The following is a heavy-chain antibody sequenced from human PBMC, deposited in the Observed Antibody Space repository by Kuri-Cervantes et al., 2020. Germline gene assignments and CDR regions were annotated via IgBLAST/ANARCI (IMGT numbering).Heavy chain of an antibody. CDR2: VSGSGTST. CDR3: ARDPSSGWYFDL. J-gene: IGHJ2*01. D-gene: IGHD6-19*01. CDR1: GITFSSYA. V-gene: IGHV3-23*01. Sequence: GESLKISCGASGITFSSYAMNWVRQAPGKGLEWVSGVSGSGTSTQYADSVKGRFTISRDNSKNTLYLQMSSLRAEDTAVYYCARDPSSGWYFDLWGRGTLVTVSS.